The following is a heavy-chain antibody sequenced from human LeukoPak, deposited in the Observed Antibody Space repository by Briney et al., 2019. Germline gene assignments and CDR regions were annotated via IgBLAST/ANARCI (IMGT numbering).Heavy chain of an antibody. CDR2: IHGSGST. J-gene: IGHJ5*02. Sequence: SETLSLTCSVSGDYLSSHYWSWIRQPPGKGLGWIGYIHGSGSTHYDPSLRSRVTISEDTSKNQFYLDVTSVTAADTAFYYCARNVGWYTYDTWGQGILVTVSS. CDR3: ARNVGWYTYDT. D-gene: IGHD6-19*01. V-gene: IGHV4-4*08. CDR1: GDYLSSHY.